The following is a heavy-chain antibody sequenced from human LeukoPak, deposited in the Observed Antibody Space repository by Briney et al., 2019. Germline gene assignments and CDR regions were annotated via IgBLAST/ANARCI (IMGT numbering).Heavy chain of an antibody. CDR2: LNPSSGDT. V-gene: IGHV1-2*02. CDR3: ARGGSGSGSSCGFDP. D-gene: IGHD3-10*01. Sequence: ASVKVSCKASGYTFTGFYLHWVRQAPGQGLEWIGWLNPSSGDTNFAHNFRGRVTVTRDTSIATAYMELSGLTSDDTAVYYCARGGSGSGSSCGFDPWGQGTLVTVSS. J-gene: IGHJ5*02. CDR1: GYTFTGFY.